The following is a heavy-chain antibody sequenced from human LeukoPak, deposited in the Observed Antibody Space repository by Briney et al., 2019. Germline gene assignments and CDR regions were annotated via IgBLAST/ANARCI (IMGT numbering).Heavy chain of an antibody. J-gene: IGHJ6*02. V-gene: IGHV1-18*01. D-gene: IGHD3-22*01. CDR1: GYTLTSYG. Sequence: GASVKVSCKASGYTLTSYGISWVRQAPGQGLEWMGWISAYNGNTNYAQKLQGRVTMTTDTSTSTAYMELRSLRSDDTAVYYCASGNTYYYDSSGYRYYYGMDVWGQGTTVTVSS. CDR3: ASGNTYYYDSSGYRYYYGMDV. CDR2: ISAYNGNT.